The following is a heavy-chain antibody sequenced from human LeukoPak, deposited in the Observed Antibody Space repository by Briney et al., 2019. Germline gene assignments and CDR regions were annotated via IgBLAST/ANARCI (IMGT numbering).Heavy chain of an antibody. J-gene: IGHJ5*02. Sequence: ASVKVSCKASGYTFTSYYMHWVRQAPGQGLEWMGIINPSGGSTSYAQKFQGRVTMTRDTSTSTVYMELSSLRSEGTAVYYCARGPLGWLQSNWFDPWGQGTLVTVSS. CDR1: GYTFTSYY. CDR2: INPSGGST. CDR3: ARGPLGWLQSNWFDP. V-gene: IGHV1-46*01. D-gene: IGHD5-24*01.